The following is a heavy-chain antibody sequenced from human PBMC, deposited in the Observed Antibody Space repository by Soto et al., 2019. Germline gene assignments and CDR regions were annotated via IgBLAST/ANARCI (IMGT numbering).Heavy chain of an antibody. CDR2: ISPFNGNT. CDR1: GYPFTHYG. Sequence: QVQLVQSGAEVKMPGASVRVSCKSSGYPFTHYGITWIRQAPGQGLEWMGWISPFNGNTNYGQTVQGRVTLTTETSTSTVYLELRSLSSDDTAVYYCASDQPSDRSYYYGIDVWGQGTTVTVSS. V-gene: IGHV1-18*01. CDR3: ASDQPSDRSYYYGIDV. J-gene: IGHJ6*02.